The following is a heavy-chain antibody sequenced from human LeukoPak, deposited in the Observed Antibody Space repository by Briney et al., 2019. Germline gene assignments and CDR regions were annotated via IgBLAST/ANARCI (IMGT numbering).Heavy chain of an antibody. CDR1: GGSISSYY. CDR2: IYYSGST. D-gene: IGHD3-3*01. V-gene: IGHV4-59*01. J-gene: IGHJ4*02. Sequence: PSETLSLTCTVSGGSISSYYWSWIRQPPGKGLEWIGYIYYSGSTNYNPSLKSRVTISVDTSKNQFSLKLSSVTAADTAAYYCARVDTIFGVVIPYFDYWGQGTLVTVSS. CDR3: ARVDTIFGVVIPYFDY.